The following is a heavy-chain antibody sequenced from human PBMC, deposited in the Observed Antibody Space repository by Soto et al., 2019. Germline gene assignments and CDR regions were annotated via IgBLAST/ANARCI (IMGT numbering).Heavy chain of an antibody. CDR3: ARYNSYAIDY. V-gene: IGHV4-59*01. D-gene: IGHD2-8*01. Sequence: VQLQESGPGMVKPSETLSLTCIVSGTSISSYYWSWIRQPPGKGLEWIANIHYSGTTNYNPSLASRVTLSVDTSKNQFSLKMTSVTAADRAMYFYARYNSYAIDYWGRGTLVTVSS. CDR2: IHYSGTT. J-gene: IGHJ4*02. CDR1: GTSISSYY.